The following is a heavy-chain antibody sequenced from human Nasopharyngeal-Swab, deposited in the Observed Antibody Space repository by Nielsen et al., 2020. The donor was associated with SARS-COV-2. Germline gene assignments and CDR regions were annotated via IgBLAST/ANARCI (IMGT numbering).Heavy chain of an antibody. Sequence: PGTCLEWMGRIDPSDSYTNYSPSFQGHVTISADKSISTAYLQWSSLKASDTAMYYCAREYTYGYYYYMDVWGKGTTVTVSS. J-gene: IGHJ6*03. V-gene: IGHV5-10-1*01. CDR2: IDPSDSYT. D-gene: IGHD5-18*01. CDR3: AREYTYGYYYYMDV.